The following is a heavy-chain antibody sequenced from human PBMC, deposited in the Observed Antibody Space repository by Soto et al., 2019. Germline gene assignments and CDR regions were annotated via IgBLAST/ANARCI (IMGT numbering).Heavy chain of an antibody. J-gene: IGHJ4*02. V-gene: IGHV3-21*01. CDR2: ISSSSSYI. CDR3: ARDGRGYCSSTSCHLDY. CDR1: GFTFSSYS. D-gene: IGHD2-2*01. Sequence: GGSLRLSCAASGFTFSSYSMNWVRQAPGKGLEWVSSISSSSSYIYYADSVKGRFTISRDNAKNSLYLQMNSLRAEDTAVYYCARDGRGYCSSTSCHLDYWGQGTLVTVSS.